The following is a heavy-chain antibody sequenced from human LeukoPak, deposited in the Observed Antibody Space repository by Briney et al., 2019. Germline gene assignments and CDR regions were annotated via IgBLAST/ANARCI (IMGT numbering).Heavy chain of an antibody. J-gene: IGHJ4*02. D-gene: IGHD3-10*01. V-gene: IGHV3-30*18. CDR1: GFIFNNYD. Sequence: GGSLRLSCAVSGFIFNNYDMHWVRQAPGKGLEWVAVISSDGSNKYYADSVKGRFTVSRDNSKNTLYVQMNSPRAEDTAVYYCAKALRTSMVRGVIMPGGVDYWGQGTLVTVSS. CDR3: AKALRTSMVRGVIMPGGVDY. CDR2: ISSDGSNK.